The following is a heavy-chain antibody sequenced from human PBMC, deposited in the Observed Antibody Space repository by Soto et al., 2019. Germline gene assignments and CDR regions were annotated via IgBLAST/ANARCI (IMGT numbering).Heavy chain of an antibody. Sequence: SETLSLTCTVSGGSISSSSYYWGWIRQPPGKGLEWIGSIYYSGSTYYNPSLKSRVTISVDTSKNQFSLKLSSVTAADTAVYYCARHLYCTNGVCYSSLVDYWGQGTLVTVSS. V-gene: IGHV4-39*01. D-gene: IGHD2-8*01. CDR1: GGSISSSSYY. CDR3: ARHLYCTNGVCYSSLVDY. J-gene: IGHJ4*02. CDR2: IYYSGST.